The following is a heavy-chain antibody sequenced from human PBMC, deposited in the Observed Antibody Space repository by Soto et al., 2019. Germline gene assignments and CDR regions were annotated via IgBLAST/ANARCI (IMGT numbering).Heavy chain of an antibody. CDR1: GFTFSDYY. V-gene: IGHV3-11*01. CDR2: ITRGHTM. CDR3: ARESDFYDMDV. Sequence: GGSLRLSCAASGFTFSDYYMAWIRQAPGEGLVWLSSITRGHTMYYADSVKGRFTISRDNAKNSLYLEIHSLRGEDTAVYYCARESDFYDMDVWGKGTTVTVSS. J-gene: IGHJ6*03.